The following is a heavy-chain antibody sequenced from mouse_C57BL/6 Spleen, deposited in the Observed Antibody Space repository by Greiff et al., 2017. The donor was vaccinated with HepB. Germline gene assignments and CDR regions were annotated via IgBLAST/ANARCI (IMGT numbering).Heavy chain of an antibody. CDR2: IHPNSGST. J-gene: IGHJ2*01. CDR1: GYTFTSYW. Sequence: QVQLQQPGAELVKPGASVKLSCKASGYTFTSYWMHWVKQRPGQGLEWIGMIHPNSGSTNYNEKFKSKATLTVDKSSSTAYMQLSSLTSEDSAVYYCATRYDYDGALGYWGQGTTLTVSS. CDR3: ATRYDYDGALGY. V-gene: IGHV1-64*01. D-gene: IGHD2-4*01.